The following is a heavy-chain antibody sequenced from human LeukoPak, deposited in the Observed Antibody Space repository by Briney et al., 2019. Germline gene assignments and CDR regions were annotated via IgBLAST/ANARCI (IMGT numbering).Heavy chain of an antibody. CDR2: ISGSGVST. CDR1: GFTFSSYA. Sequence: HPGGSLRLSCAASGFTFSSYAMSWVRQAPGKGLEWVSAISGSGVSTYYADSVKGRFTISRDNAKNSLYLQMNSLRAEDTALYYCAKRRSGGYDAFDIWGQGTMVTVSS. D-gene: IGHD3-3*01. J-gene: IGHJ3*02. CDR3: AKRRSGGYDAFDI. V-gene: IGHV3-23*01.